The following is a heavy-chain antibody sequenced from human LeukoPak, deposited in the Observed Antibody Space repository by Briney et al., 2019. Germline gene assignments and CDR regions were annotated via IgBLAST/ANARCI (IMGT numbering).Heavy chain of an antibody. D-gene: IGHD3-3*01. CDR1: GFTFSSYA. CDR3: AKYYDFWSGYYTDYYYYMDV. CDR2: ISGSGGST. J-gene: IGHJ6*03. V-gene: IGHV3-23*01. Sequence: GGSLRLSCAASGFTFSSYAMSWVRQAPGKGLEWVSAISGSGGSTYYADSVKGRFTISIDNSKNTLYLQMNSLRAEDTAVYYCAKYYDFWSGYYTDYYYYMDVWGKGTTVTASS.